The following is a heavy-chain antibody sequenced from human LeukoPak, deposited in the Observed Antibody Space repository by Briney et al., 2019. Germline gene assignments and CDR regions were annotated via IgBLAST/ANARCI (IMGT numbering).Heavy chain of an antibody. Sequence: GGSLRLSCAASGFTFSSYEMNWVRQAPGKGLEWVSYISSSGSTIYYADSVKGRFTISRDNAKNSLYLQMNSLRAEDTAVYYCARDYIAAAGEYYYYYGMDVWGQGTTVTVSS. J-gene: IGHJ6*02. CDR3: ARDYIAAAGEYYYYYGMDV. D-gene: IGHD6-13*01. V-gene: IGHV3-48*03. CDR1: GFTFSSYE. CDR2: ISSSGSTI.